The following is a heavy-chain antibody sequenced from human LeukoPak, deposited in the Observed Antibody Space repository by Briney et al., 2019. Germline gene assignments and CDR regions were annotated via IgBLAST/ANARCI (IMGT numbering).Heavy chain of an antibody. Sequence: PGGSLRLSCAASGFTFSNYGMSWVRQAPGKGLEWVSSISSSSSYIYYADSVKGRFTISRDNAKNSLYLQMNSLRAEDTAVYYCARDGAVAGSFDYWGQGTLVTVSS. CDR2: ISSSSSYI. CDR1: GFTFSNYG. V-gene: IGHV3-21*01. CDR3: ARDGAVAGSFDY. J-gene: IGHJ4*02. D-gene: IGHD6-19*01.